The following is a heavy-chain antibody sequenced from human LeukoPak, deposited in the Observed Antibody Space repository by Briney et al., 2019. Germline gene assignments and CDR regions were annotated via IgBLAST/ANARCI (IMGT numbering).Heavy chain of an antibody. Sequence: GRSLRLSCAASGFTFSSFGMHWVRQAPGKGLEWVAVISYDGSKEYYADSVKGRFTISRDNSKNTLYLQMNSLRAEDTAVYYCASRLYYDILTGYRDAFDIWGQGTMVTVSS. V-gene: IGHV3-30*03. CDR2: ISYDGSKE. D-gene: IGHD3-9*01. CDR3: ASRLYYDILTGYRDAFDI. J-gene: IGHJ3*02. CDR1: GFTFSSFG.